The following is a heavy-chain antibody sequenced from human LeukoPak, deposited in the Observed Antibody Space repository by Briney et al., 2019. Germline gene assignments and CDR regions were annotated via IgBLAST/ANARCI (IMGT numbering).Heavy chain of an antibody. V-gene: IGHV3-23*01. D-gene: IGHD3-22*01. Sequence: GGSLRLSCVASGFTFSSYAMSWVRQAPGKGLEFVSSIIFSSEATYYADSVKGRFTISRDNSKNTLYLQMNSLRAEDTALYYCAKDGRSYDGSFHVYYFDNWGQGTPVTVSS. J-gene: IGHJ4*02. CDR3: AKDGRSYDGSFHVYYFDN. CDR2: IIFSSEAT. CDR1: GFTFSSYA.